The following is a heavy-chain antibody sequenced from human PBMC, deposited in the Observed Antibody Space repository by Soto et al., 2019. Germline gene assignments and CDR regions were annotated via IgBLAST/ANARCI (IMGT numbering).Heavy chain of an antibody. CDR3: ARDRTDSGYYTNWLDP. Sequence: SVNVSCKSSGGTFGSDSITWVRQAPGQGLEWVGRIIPIFGTTNYAQNLQGRVTISADKSTLTSYMELHSLTSDDTALYYCARDRTDSGYYTNWLDPWGQGTQVTVSS. D-gene: IGHD3-22*01. J-gene: IGHJ5*02. CDR2: IIPIFGTT. V-gene: IGHV1-69*06. CDR1: GGTFGSDS.